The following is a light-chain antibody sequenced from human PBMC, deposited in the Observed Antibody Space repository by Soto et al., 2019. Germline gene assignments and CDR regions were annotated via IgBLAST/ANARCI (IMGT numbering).Light chain of an antibody. V-gene: IGKV3-11*01. CDR2: DAY. CDR3: QQYYNLPIT. Sequence: EVVLTQSPVTLSLSPWERATLSCRASQSFRGLLAWYQQKPGQAPRLLIYDAYNRATGIPPRFSGSGSGTDFTVTISSLQPEDFATYSCQQYYNLPITFGQGTRLEIK. J-gene: IGKJ5*01. CDR1: QSFRGL.